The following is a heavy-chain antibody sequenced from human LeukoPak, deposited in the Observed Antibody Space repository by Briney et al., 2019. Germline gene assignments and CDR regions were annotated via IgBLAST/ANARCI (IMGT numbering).Heavy chain of an antibody. J-gene: IGHJ4*02. CDR1: GFTCTSSA. D-gene: IGHD5-24*01. V-gene: IGHV1-58*02. Sequence: EASVKVSCKASGFTCTSSAMQWVRQARGQRLEWIGWIVVGSGNTNYAQKFQERVTITRDMSTSTDYTELSSLRSEDTAVYYCAAHHGGGYNISDYWGQGTLVTVSS. CDR3: AAHHGGGYNISDY. CDR2: IVVGSGNT.